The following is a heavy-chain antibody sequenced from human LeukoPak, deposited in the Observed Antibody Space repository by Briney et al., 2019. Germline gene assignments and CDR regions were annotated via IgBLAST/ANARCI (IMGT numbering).Heavy chain of an antibody. V-gene: IGHV3-48*03. CDR1: GFTFSSYE. J-gene: IGHJ6*02. CDR2: ISSSGSTI. Sequence: GGSLRLSCAASGFTFSSYEMNWVRQAPGKGLEWVSYISSSGSTIYYADSVKGRFTISRDNAKNSLYLQMNSLRAEGTAVYYCARAPRYFDWLLSDYYYGMDVWGQGTTVTVSS. CDR3: ARAPRYFDWLLSDYYYGMDV. D-gene: IGHD3-9*01.